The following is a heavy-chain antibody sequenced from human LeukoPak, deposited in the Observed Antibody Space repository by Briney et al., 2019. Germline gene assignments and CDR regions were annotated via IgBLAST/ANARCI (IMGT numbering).Heavy chain of an antibody. CDR3: ARQTTVAYYFDY. D-gene: IGHD4-23*01. J-gene: IGHJ4*02. CDR1: GGSISSYY. CDR2: IYYSGST. Sequence: SETLSLTCTVSGGSISSYYWSWIRQPPGKGLEWIGYIYYSGSTNYNPSPKSRVTISVDTSKNQFSLKLSSVTAADTAVYYCARQTTVAYYFDYWGQETLVTVSS. V-gene: IGHV4-59*01.